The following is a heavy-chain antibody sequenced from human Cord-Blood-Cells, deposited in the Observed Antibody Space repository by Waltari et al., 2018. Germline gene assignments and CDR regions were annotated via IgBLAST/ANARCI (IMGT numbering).Heavy chain of an antibody. CDR1: GFTFSSYW. Sequence: EVQLVESGGGLVQPGGSLRLSCAASGFTFSSYWMSWVRPAPGKGLEWVANIKQDGSEKYYVDSVKGRFPISRDNAKNSLYLQMNSRRAEDTAVYYCARDLSGSYDYWGQGTLVTVSS. CDR3: ARDLSGSYDY. V-gene: IGHV3-7*01. CDR2: IKQDGSEK. J-gene: IGHJ4*02. D-gene: IGHD1-26*01.